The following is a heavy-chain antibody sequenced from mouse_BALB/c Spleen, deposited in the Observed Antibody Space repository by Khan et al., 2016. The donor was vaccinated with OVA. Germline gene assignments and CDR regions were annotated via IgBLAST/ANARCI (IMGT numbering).Heavy chain of an antibody. J-gene: IGHJ4*01. Sequence: QIQLVQSGAELARPGASVKMSCKASGYTFISNTMHWVKQRPGQGLEWIGYINPRSSYTNYNQKFKDKATLTADKSSSTAYMQLSSLTSEDSAVYYCARRTTEYTMDYWGQGTSVTVSS. D-gene: IGHD2-14*01. CDR2: INPRSSYT. CDR3: ARRTTEYTMDY. V-gene: IGHV1-4*01. CDR1: GYTFISNT.